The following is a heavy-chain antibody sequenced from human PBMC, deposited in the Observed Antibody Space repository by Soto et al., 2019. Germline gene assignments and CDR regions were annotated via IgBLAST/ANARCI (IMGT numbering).Heavy chain of an antibody. V-gene: IGHV3-33*01. Sequence: QVQLVESGGGVVQPGGSLRLSCAASGFTFSSYGMHWVRQAPGKGLEWVAVIWYDGSYKYYADSVKGRFTISRDNSKNTLYLQMNSRRAEDTAVYYCAREGGNYDYICGRYFDYWGQGTLVTVSS. D-gene: IGHD3-16*01. CDR2: IWYDGSYK. CDR3: AREGGNYDYICGRYFDY. J-gene: IGHJ4*02. CDR1: GFTFSSYG.